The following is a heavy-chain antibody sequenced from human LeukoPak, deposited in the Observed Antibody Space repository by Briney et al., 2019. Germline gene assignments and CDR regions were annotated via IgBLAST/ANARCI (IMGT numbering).Heavy chain of an antibody. J-gene: IGHJ5*02. Sequence: GASVKVSCKASGYTFTGYYMHWVRQAPGQGLEWMGWINPNSGNTGYAQKFQGRVTMTRDMSTSTVYMELSSLRSEDTAVYYCARDRSDAGEPDNWFDPWGQGTLVTVSS. CDR2: INPNSGNT. D-gene: IGHD1-26*01. CDR3: ARDRSDAGEPDNWFDP. V-gene: IGHV1-2*02. CDR1: GYTFTGYY.